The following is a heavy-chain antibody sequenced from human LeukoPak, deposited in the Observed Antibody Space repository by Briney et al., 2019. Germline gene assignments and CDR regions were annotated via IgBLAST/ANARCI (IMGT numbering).Heavy chain of an antibody. D-gene: IGHD2-2*01. J-gene: IGHJ4*02. V-gene: IGHV4-59*01. CDR1: GGSISSYY. CDR3: ARVGLGYCSSTSCPRGFDY. CDR2: IYYSGST. Sequence: SETLSLTCTVSGGSISSYYWSWIRQPPGKGLEWIGYIYYSGSTNYNPSLKSRVTISVDTSKNQFSLKLSSVTAADTAVYYCARVGLGYCSSTSCPRGFDYWGQGTLVTVSS.